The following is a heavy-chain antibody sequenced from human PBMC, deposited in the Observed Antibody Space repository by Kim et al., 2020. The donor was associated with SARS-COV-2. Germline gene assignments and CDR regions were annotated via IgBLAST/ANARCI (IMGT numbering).Heavy chain of an antibody. J-gene: IGHJ4*02. CDR2: ISNSGEST. D-gene: IGHD5-18*01. CDR3: AKGAYSYGSFPPAY. V-gene: IGHV3-23*01. Sequence: GGSLRLSCAASGFIFSTYAMTWVRQAPGKGLEWLSSISNSGESTYADSVKGRFTISRDNSKSTLYLQMNSLRVEDTAVYYCAKGAYSYGSFPPAYWGQGTLVTVSS. CDR1: GFIFSTYA.